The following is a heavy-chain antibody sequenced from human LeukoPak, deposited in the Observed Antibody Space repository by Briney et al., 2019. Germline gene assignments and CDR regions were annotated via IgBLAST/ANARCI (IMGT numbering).Heavy chain of an antibody. D-gene: IGHD2-15*01. CDR2: IKQDGSEK. J-gene: IGHJ4*02. CDR1: GFTFSSYW. V-gene: IGHV3-7*03. Sequence: GGALRLSCAASGFTFSSYWMSWVRQAPGKGLEWVANIKQDGSEKYYVDSVKGRFTISRDNAKNSLYLQMNSLRVEDTAIYYCAKGRGYCTGGSCYSDYWGQGTLVTVSS. CDR3: AKGRGYCTGGSCYSDY.